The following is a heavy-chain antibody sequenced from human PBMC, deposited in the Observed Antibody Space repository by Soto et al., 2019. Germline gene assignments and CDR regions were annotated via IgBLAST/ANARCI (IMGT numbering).Heavy chain of an antibody. J-gene: IGHJ6*02. V-gene: IGHV4-4*02. CDR3: ASVSGRYYYGMDG. CDR2: MYHSGST. Sequence: QVQLQESGPGLVKPSGTLSPTCAVSGGSISSSTWWSWVRQPPGKGLEWIGEMYHSGSTNYNPTLESRVTXAXDXXKSPFSLKLRSVTAADTAAYYCASVSGRYYYGMDGWGQGTTGTVAS. CDR1: GGSISSSTW. D-gene: IGHD6-19*01.